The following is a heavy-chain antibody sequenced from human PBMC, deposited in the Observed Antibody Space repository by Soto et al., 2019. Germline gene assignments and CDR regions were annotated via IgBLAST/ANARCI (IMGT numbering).Heavy chain of an antibody. CDR1: GFTFSSHA. V-gene: IGHV3-23*01. CDR2: VDGSGADT. Sequence: GGSLRLSCAASGFTFSSHAMGWLRQAPGTEPEWVAFVDGSGADTSYADSVKGRFTISRDNSENSLYLHMNSLRAEDSGRYFCAKEIFAAAYAATSAFDLWGEGTLVTVSS. J-gene: IGHJ4*02. D-gene: IGHD2-8*01. CDR3: AKEIFAAAYAATSAFDL.